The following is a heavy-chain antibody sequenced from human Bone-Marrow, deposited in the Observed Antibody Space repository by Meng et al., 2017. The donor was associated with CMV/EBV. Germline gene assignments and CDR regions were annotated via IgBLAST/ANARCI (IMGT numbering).Heavy chain of an antibody. Sequence: GRSLRLPCAASGFTLSNAWMSWVRQAPGKGLEWVGRIKSKTDGGTTDYAAPVKGRFTISRDDSKNTLYLQMNTLKTEDTAVYYFTGLGYCSSTNCSCRYWGQGTLVTVSS. J-gene: IGHJ4*02. CDR3: TGLGYCSSTNCSCRY. CDR2: IKSKTDGGTT. D-gene: IGHD2-2*01. V-gene: IGHV3-15*01. CDR1: GFTLSNAW.